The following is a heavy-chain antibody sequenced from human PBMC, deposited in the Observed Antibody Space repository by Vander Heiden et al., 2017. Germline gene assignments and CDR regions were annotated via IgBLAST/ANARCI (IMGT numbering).Heavy chain of an antibody. D-gene: IGHD5-12*01. Sequence: EVKLLESGGGLVQPGGSLRLSCVGSGFTLSRDAMSRVRQTPAKGLEWVAAISGTGNTANYADSVKGRFTISRDNSKNMLFLDMNSLRAEDTGVYFCAKDPYSYGYDIVTYFDCWGQGTQVTVSS. V-gene: IGHV3-23*01. CDR1: GFTLSRDA. CDR2: ISGTGNTA. CDR3: AKDPYSYGYDIVTYFDC. J-gene: IGHJ4*02.